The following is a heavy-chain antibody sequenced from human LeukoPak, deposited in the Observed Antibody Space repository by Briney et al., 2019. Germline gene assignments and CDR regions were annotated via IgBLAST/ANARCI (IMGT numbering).Heavy chain of an antibody. J-gene: IGHJ4*02. Sequence: GGSLRLSCAASGFTFSTYFMTWVRQAPGKGLEWVSSISGSGGSTYYADSAKGRFTISRDNSKNTLYLQMNSLRAEDTAVYYCAKGEGAAALFYFDYWGQGTLVTVSS. CDR2: ISGSGGST. V-gene: IGHV3-23*01. CDR3: AKGEGAAALFYFDY. CDR1: GFTFSTYF. D-gene: IGHD6-13*01.